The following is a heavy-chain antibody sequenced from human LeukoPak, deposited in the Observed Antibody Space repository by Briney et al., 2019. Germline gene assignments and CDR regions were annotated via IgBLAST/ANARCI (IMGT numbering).Heavy chain of an antibody. J-gene: IGHJ4*02. CDR1: GFTFSSYA. CDR2: ISGSGDNT. D-gene: IGHD3-22*01. CDR3: AKGSYYDSSGSFYFDY. V-gene: IGHV3-23*01. Sequence: GGSLRLSCAASGFTFSSYAMSWVRQAPGKGLEWVSGISGSGDNTYYADSVKGRFTISRDNSKNTLYVQVNSLGTEDTAAYYCAKGSYYDSSGSFYFDYWGQGTLVTVSP.